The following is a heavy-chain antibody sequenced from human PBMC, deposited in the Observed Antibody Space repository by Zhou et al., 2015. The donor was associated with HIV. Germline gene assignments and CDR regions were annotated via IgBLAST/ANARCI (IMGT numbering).Heavy chain of an antibody. CDR2: IIPIFGTA. V-gene: IGHV1-69*01. J-gene: IGHJ5*02. D-gene: IGHD6-19*01. CDR1: GGTFSSYA. Sequence: QVQLVQSGAEVKKPGSSVKVSCKASGGTFSSYAISWVRQAPGQGLEWMGGIIPIFGTANYAQKFQGRVTITADESTSTAYMELSSLRSEDTAVYYCARESPDRGYGAVAGPGDWFDPLGPGNPGHRLL. CDR3: ARESPDRGYGAVAGPGDWFDP.